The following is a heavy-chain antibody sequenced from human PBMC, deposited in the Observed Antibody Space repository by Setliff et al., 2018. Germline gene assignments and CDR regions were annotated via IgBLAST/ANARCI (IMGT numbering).Heavy chain of an antibody. V-gene: IGHV7-4-1*02. D-gene: IGHD3-16*01. Sequence: GASVKVSCKASGYTFTGYAINWVRQAPGQGLEYLGWINTNTGNPTYVQGFTGLFVFSLVTSVSTAYLPTSSLKSEDTGVYYCARGVYEYSYGYRGHYYYYMDVWGKGATGTVCS. CDR3: ARGVYEYSYGYRGHYYYYMDV. CDR2: INTNTGNP. J-gene: IGHJ6*03. CDR1: GYTFTGYA.